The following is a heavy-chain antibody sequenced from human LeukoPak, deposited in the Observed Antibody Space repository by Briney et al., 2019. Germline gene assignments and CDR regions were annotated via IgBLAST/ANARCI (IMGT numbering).Heavy chain of an antibody. CDR2: IYYSGST. CDR1: GGSISSGDYY. CDR3: ARDRPIVVDHRTQVLDY. J-gene: IGHJ4*02. V-gene: IGHV4-30-4*08. Sequence: SQTLSLTCTVSGGSISSGDYYWSWIRQPPGKGLEWIGYIYYSGSTYYNPSLKSRVTISVDTSKNQFSLKLSSVTAADTAVYYCARDRPIVVDHRTQVLDYWGQGALVTVSS. D-gene: IGHD3-22*01.